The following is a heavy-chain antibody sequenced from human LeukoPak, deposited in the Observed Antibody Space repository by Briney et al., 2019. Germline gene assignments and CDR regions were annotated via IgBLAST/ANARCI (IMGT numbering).Heavy chain of an antibody. V-gene: IGHV4-59*01. J-gene: IGHJ5*02. Sequence: SETLSLTCTISGASISTYYWSWIRQPPGKGLEWIGYIYHSGSTNYNPSLMSRLTISLDTSKNQFSLMLSSVTAADTAVYYCATARGDTDYLGVFDPWGQGTLVTVPS. CDR3: ATARGDTDYLGVFDP. CDR1: GASISTYY. D-gene: IGHD3-9*01. CDR2: IYHSGST.